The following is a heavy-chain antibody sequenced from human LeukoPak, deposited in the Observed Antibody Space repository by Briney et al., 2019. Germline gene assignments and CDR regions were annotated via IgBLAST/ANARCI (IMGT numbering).Heavy chain of an antibody. Sequence: PGGSLRLSCAASGFTFANYAMNWVRQAPGKGLEWVSGISDRGDNTYYADSVKGRFTISRDNSKNTLYLQMNSLRTEDTAIYDCVNAYYHNYGRGWFDPWGQGTLVTVSS. CDR2: ISDRGDNT. CDR3: VNAYYHNYGRGWFDP. J-gene: IGHJ5*02. CDR1: GFTFANYA. V-gene: IGHV3-23*01. D-gene: IGHD4-11*01.